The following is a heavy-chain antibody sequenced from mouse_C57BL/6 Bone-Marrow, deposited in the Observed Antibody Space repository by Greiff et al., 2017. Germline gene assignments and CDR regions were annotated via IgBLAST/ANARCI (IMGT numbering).Heavy chain of an antibody. CDR2: IDPSDSYT. J-gene: IGHJ2*01. D-gene: IGHD1-1*01. V-gene: IGHV1-69*01. Sequence: VQLQQPVAELVMPGASVKLSCKASGYTFTSYWMHWVKQRPGQGLEWIGEIDPSDSYTNYNQKFKGKSTLTVDKSSSTAYMQRSSLTSEDSAVYYCARRHDGSSYRGFCDYRGQGTTLTGSS. CDR3: ARRHDGSSYRGFCDY. CDR1: GYTFTSYW.